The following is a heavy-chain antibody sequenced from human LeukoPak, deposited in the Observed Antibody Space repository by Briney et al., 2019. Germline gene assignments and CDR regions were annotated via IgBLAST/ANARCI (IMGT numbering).Heavy chain of an antibody. J-gene: IGHJ5*02. CDR1: GYSITSGYY. CDR2: VDHSGST. CDR3: ARDTGQYAPGTPGFTRFDP. Sequence: PSETLSLTCTVSGYSITSGYYWGWIRQPPGKGLEWIGSVDHSGSTYYNPSLKSRVTISVDTSKNQFSLRLSSVTAADTAVYYCARDTGQYAPGTPGFTRFDPWGQGTLVTVSS. D-gene: IGHD3-10*01. V-gene: IGHV4-38-2*02.